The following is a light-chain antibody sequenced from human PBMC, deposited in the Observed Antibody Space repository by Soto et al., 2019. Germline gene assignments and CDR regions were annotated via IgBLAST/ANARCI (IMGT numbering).Light chain of an antibody. Sequence: QLVVTQSPSASASLGASVKLTCTLSSGHSSYTVAWHQQQPEKGPRYLMKLNGDGSHTKGNGIPDRFSGSSSGAERYLTISSLQSEDEADYYCQTWGTGIHVFGTGTKLTVL. CDR3: QTWGTGIHV. CDR1: SGHSSYT. V-gene: IGLV4-69*01. J-gene: IGLJ1*01. CDR2: LNGDGSH.